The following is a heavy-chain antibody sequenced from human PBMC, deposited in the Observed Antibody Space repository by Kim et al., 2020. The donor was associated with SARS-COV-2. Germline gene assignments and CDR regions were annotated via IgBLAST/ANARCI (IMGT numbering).Heavy chain of an antibody. CDR3: AKDNWCGSPFDY. D-gene: IGHD2-15*01. CDR2: T. J-gene: IGHJ4*02. Sequence: TYYPDSVKGRFTISKDSSKSTVFLQLNNMRVEDTAIYYCAKDNWCGSPFDYWGQGTLVTVSS. V-gene: IGHV3-23*01.